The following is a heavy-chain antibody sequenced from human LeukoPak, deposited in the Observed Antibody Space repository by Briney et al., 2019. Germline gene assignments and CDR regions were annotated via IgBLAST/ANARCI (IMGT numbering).Heavy chain of an antibody. J-gene: IGHJ3*02. CDR3: ARDRSIAARPHAFDI. CDR1: GFTFSSHG. D-gene: IGHD6-6*01. Sequence: GGSLRLSCAASGFTFSSHGMHWVRQAPGKGLEWVAVISYDGSNKYYADSVKGRFTISRDNSKNTLYLQMNSLRAEDTAVYYCARDRSIAARPHAFDIWGQGTMVTVSS. V-gene: IGHV3-30*03. CDR2: ISYDGSNK.